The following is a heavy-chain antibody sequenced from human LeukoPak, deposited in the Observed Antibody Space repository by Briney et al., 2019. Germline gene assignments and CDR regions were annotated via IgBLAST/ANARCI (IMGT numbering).Heavy chain of an antibody. CDR3: ARDIVVVVAGEGYYYYGMDV. CDR1: GYTFSSYA. Sequence: SVKVSCKASGYTFSSYAISWVRQAPGQGLEWMGGIIPIFGTANYAQKFQGRVTITADKSTSTAYMELSSLRSEDTAVYYCARDIVVVVAGEGYYYYGMDVWGKGTTVTVSS. D-gene: IGHD2-15*01. J-gene: IGHJ6*04. CDR2: IIPIFGTA. V-gene: IGHV1-69*06.